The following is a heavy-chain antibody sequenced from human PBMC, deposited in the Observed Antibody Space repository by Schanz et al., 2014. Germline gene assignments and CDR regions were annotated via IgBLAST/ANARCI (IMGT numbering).Heavy chain of an antibody. CDR1: GFTFENYA. CDR2: INWSDGGST. CDR3: ARAGYDADNWFDP. V-gene: IGHV3-20*04. Sequence: EVQLVESGGGWVQPGGSLRLSCAASGFTFENYALTWVRQVPGKGLEWVSRINWSDGGSTGYADSVRGRFTISRDNAKNSLYLEMNSLRAEDTAVYYCARAGYDADNWFDPWGQGTLVTVSS. J-gene: IGHJ5*02. D-gene: IGHD2-2*01.